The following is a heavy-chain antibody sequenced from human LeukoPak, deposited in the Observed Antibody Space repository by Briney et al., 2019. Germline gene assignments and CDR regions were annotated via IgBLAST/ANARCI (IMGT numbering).Heavy chain of an antibody. V-gene: IGHV4-34*01. J-gene: IGHJ4*02. Sequence: SETLSLTCGVHGGSFNHYYRSWIRQPPGKGLEWIGEIHPSGNTYYNPSFKSRVTISEDTSKSQFSLKLTSVTAADTAVYYCARGEYPHKQGYWGQGTLVTVSS. CDR2: IHPSGNT. D-gene: IGHD2/OR15-2a*01. CDR1: GGSFNHYY. CDR3: ARGEYPHKQGY.